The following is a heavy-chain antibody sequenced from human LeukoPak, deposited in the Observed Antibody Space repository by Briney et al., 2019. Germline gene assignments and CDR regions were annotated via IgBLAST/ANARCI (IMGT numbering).Heavy chain of an antibody. CDR1: DGSIGAYY. V-gene: IGHV4-59*01. CDR3: ARSSGDYVLYYYYYYGMDV. CDR2: IFANGNT. J-gene: IGHJ6*02. Sequence: SETLSLTCEVSDGSIGAYYWTWIRQTPGKGLEWVGYIFANGNTNYNPSLKSRVTISVDTSKNQFPLKLSSVTAADTAVYYCARSSGDYVLYYYYYYGMDVWGQGTTVTVSS. D-gene: IGHD2-21*02.